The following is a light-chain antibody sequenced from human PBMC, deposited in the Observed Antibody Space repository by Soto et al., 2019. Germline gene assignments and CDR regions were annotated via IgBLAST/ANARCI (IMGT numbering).Light chain of an antibody. CDR1: SSDVGDWNY. J-gene: IGLJ1*01. Sequence: QSALTQPASVSGSPGQSITISCTGTSSDVGDWNYVSWYQQHPGKAPRVMIYEVSNRPSGVSDRFSGSKSGNTASLTISGLQPDDEADYFCGPYTSSTTLLVFGGGTKVTVL. CDR3: GPYTSSTTLLV. CDR2: EVS. V-gene: IGLV2-14*01.